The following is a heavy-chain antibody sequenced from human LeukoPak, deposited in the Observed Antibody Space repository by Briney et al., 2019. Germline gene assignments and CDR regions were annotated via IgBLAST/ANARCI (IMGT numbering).Heavy chain of an antibody. D-gene: IGHD6-19*01. CDR3: ARDGGGWPPAWFPFDY. J-gene: IGHJ4*02. CDR2: ISAYNGNT. CDR1: GYTFTSYG. V-gene: IGHV1-18*01. Sequence: GASVKVSCKASGYTFTSYGISWVRQAPGQGLEWMGWISAYNGNTNYAQKLQGRVTMTTDTSTSTAYMELRSLRSDDTAVYYCARDGGGWPPAWFPFDYWGQGTLVTVSS.